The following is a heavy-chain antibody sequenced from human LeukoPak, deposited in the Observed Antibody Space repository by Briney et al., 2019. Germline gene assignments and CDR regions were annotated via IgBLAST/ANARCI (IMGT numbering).Heavy chain of an antibody. D-gene: IGHD4-17*01. CDR1: GYTFTGYY. V-gene: IGHV1-2*02. J-gene: IGHJ3*02. CDR2: INPNSGGT. CDR3: AREGDYGDYIDAFDI. Sequence: ASVKVSCKASGYTFTGYYIHWVRQAPGQGLEWMGWINPNSGGTNYAQKFQGRVTMTRDTSISTAYMELSRLRSDDTAVYYCAREGDYGDYIDAFDIWGQGTMVTVSS.